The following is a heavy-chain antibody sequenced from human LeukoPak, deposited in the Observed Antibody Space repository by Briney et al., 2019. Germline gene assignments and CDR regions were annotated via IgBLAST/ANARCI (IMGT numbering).Heavy chain of an antibody. CDR3: ARDHPARYCSSTSCYAGGRHYYYYMDV. CDR2: ISSSSSYI. Sequence: GGSLRLSCAASGFTFSSYSMNWVRQAPGKGLEWVSSISSSSSYICYADSVKGRFTISRDNAKNSLYLQMNSLRAEDTAVYYCARDHPARYCSSTSCYAGGRHYYYYMDVWGKGTTVIVSS. J-gene: IGHJ6*03. CDR1: GFTFSSYS. V-gene: IGHV3-21*01. D-gene: IGHD2-2*01.